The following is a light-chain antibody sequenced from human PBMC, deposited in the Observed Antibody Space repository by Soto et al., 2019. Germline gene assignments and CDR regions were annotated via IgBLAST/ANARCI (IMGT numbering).Light chain of an antibody. V-gene: IGKV3-20*01. Sequence: EIVLTQSPGTLSLSPGERATLCCRASQSVSSNNLAWCQQRPGQAPRVVIYGASTRATGVPERFSGSGSGTDFALTISRLEPEDFAVYYCQQYGRSPFTFGPGTKVDIK. CDR2: GAS. J-gene: IGKJ3*01. CDR1: QSVSSNN. CDR3: QQYGRSPFT.